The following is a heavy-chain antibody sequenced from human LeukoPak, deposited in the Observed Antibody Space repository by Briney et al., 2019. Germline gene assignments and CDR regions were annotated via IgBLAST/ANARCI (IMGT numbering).Heavy chain of an antibody. CDR3: AREYGQNTPHFDY. CDR2: INMDGSTT. J-gene: IGHJ4*02. Sequence: GGSLRLSCTASGFTFSNCWMHWVRQAPGKGLVWVSRINMDGSTTTYADPVKGRFTISRDNAKNTLYLQMNSLRAEDTAVFYCAREYGQNTPHFDYWGQGTLVTVSS. D-gene: IGHD2/OR15-2a*01. V-gene: IGHV3-74*01. CDR1: GFTFSNCW.